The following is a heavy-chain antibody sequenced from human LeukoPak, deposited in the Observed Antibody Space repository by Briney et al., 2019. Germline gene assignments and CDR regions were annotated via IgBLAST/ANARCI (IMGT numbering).Heavy chain of an antibody. CDR2: ISYDGSNK. CDR1: GFTFSSYS. J-gene: IGHJ4*02. Sequence: GGSLRLSCAASGFTFSSYSMYWVRQAPGKGLEWVAVISYDGSNKYYTDSVRGRYTIARDNSKNTLYLQMNSLTAEDTAVYYCAKRGGVGGLEMATILGNFDYWGQGTLVTVSS. CDR3: AKRGGVGGLEMATILGNFDY. V-gene: IGHV3-30*18. D-gene: IGHD5-24*01.